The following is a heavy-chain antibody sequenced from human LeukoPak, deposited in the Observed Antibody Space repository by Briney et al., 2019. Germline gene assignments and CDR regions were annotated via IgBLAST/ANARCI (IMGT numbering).Heavy chain of an antibody. J-gene: IGHJ3*02. D-gene: IGHD3-22*01. CDR1: GYTFTGYY. CDR2: INPNSGGT. CDR3: ARDTLYYYDSSGSPTDAFDI. V-gene: IGHV1-2*02. Sequence: ASVKVSCKASGYTFTGYYMHWVRQAPGQGLEWMGWINPNSGGTNYAQKFQGRVTMTRDTSISTAYMELSRLRSDDTAVYYCARDTLYYYDSSGSPTDAFDIWGQGTMVTVS.